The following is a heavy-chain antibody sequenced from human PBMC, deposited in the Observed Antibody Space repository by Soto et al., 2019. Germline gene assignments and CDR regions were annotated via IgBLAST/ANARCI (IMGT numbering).Heavy chain of an antibody. CDR1: GGSISSGGYY. Sequence: QVQLQESGPGLVKPSQTLSLTCTVSGGSISSGGYYWSWIRQHPGKGLEWIGYIYYSGSTYYNPSVKGRLTISVDTSKNQFSLKLSFVTAADTAVYYCAVSRRYDCWRGYYLEYFQHWGQGTLVTVSS. CDR2: IYYSGST. D-gene: IGHD3-3*01. V-gene: IGHV4-31*03. CDR3: AVSRRYDCWRGYYLEYFQH. J-gene: IGHJ1*01.